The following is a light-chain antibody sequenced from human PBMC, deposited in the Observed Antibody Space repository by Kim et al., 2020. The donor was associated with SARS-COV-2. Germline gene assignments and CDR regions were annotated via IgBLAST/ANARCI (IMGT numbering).Light chain of an antibody. J-gene: IGLJ2*01. Sequence: SVPISGTGSSSDVGGHTYVSWYQQHPGKAPKLMIYDVSKRPSGVPDRFSGSKSGNTASLTVSGLQAEDEADYYCSSYAGSNNLVFGGGTQLTVL. V-gene: IGLV2-8*01. CDR2: DVS. CDR3: SSYAGSNNLV. CDR1: SSDVGGHTY.